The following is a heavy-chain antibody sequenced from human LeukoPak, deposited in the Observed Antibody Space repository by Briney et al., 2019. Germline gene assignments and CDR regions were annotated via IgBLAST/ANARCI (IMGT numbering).Heavy chain of an antibody. J-gene: IGHJ4*02. V-gene: IGHV3-33*06. D-gene: IGHD6-19*01. Sequence: GGSLRLSCAASGFTFSSYAMHWVRQAPGKGLEWVAVIWYDGSNKYYADSVKGRFTISRDNSKNTLYLQMNSLRAEDTAVYYCAKGIAVAGTNYWGQGTLVTVSS. CDR3: AKGIAVAGTNY. CDR2: IWYDGSNK. CDR1: GFTFSSYA.